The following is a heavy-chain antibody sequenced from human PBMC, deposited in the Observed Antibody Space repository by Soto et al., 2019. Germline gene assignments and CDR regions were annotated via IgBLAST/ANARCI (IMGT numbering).Heavy chain of an antibody. CDR1: GGTFSSYT. Sequence: QVQLVQSGAEVKKPGSSVKVSCKASGGTFSSYTISWVRQAPGQGLEWMGRIIPILGITNYAQKFQGRVTITADKSTSTAYMELSSLRSEDPAVYYCAGPNPQRRPGFLFDYWGQGTLVTVSS. J-gene: IGHJ4*02. D-gene: IGHD6-25*01. CDR3: AGPNPQRRPGFLFDY. V-gene: IGHV1-69*02. CDR2: IIPILGIT.